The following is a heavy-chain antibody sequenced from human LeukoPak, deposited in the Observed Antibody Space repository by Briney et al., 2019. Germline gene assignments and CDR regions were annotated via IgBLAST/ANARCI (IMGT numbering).Heavy chain of an antibody. CDR2: IKQDRSEK. J-gene: IGHJ4*02. CDR1: GFTFTNYW. CDR3: ARGGIASPGKTSLWD. V-gene: IGHV3-7*01. D-gene: IGHD6-13*01. Sequence: GGSLRLSCAASGFTFTNYWMSWVRQAPGKGLELVANIKQDRSEKYYVDSVKGRFTISRDNAKNSLYLQMNSLRVEDTAVYYCARGGIASPGKTSLWDWGQGTLVTVSS.